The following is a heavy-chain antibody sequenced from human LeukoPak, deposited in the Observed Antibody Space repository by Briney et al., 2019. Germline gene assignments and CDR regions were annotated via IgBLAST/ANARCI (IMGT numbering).Heavy chain of an antibody. CDR3: AKELERTLLEY. V-gene: IGHV3-7*05. D-gene: IGHD1-1*01. Sequence: GGSLRLSCAASGFTFSSYWMNWVRQAPGKGLEWVANIHEDGSDKYYVDSVKGRFTISRDSSKNTLYLQMKSLRAEDTAVYYCAKELERTLLEYWGQGTLVTVSS. CDR1: GFTFSSYW. CDR2: IHEDGSDK. J-gene: IGHJ4*02.